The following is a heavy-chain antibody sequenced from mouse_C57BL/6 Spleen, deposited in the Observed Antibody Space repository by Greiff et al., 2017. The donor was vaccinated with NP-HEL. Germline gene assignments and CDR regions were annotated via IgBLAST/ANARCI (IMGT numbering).Heavy chain of an antibody. CDR3: ARRITTVVAYYLDY. CDR2: IDPEDGDT. Sequence: EVQLQQPGAELVKPGASVKLSCKASGYTFTSYWMHWVKQRTEQGLEWIGRIDPEDGDTKYAPQFQGKATITADTSSNTAYLQLSSLTSEDTAVYYCARRITTVVAYYLDYWGQGTTLTVSS. J-gene: IGHJ2*01. V-gene: IGHV14-2*01. D-gene: IGHD1-1*01. CDR1: GYTFTSYW.